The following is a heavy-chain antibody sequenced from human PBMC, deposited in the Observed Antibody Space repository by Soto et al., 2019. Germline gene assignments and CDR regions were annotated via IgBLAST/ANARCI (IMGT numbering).Heavy chain of an antibody. CDR3: ERDVVCGYYSSGDY. J-gene: IGHJ4*02. CDR2: LYYSGST. Sequence: QVQLQESGPGLVKPSQTLSLTCTVSGGSISSGGYYWSWIRQPPGKGLEWIGYLYYSGSTYYNPSLNSRVTISVDTSKNQFSRKLSSLTAADTAVYYCERDVVCGYYSSGDYWGQGTLVTVSS. CDR1: GGSISSGGYY. V-gene: IGHV4-31*03. D-gene: IGHD5-12*01.